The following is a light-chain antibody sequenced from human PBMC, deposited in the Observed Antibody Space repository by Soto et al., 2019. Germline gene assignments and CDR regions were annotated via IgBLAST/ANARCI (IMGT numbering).Light chain of an antibody. Sequence: DIQMCVSPASLSASVGDRVTITCRASQSISSYLNWYQQKPGKAPKLLIYAASSLQSGVPSRFSGSGSGTDFTLTISSLQPEDFATYYCQQSYSTPFTFGPGTKVDIK. CDR3: QQSYSTPFT. V-gene: IGKV1-39*01. CDR1: QSISSY. CDR2: AAS. J-gene: IGKJ3*01.